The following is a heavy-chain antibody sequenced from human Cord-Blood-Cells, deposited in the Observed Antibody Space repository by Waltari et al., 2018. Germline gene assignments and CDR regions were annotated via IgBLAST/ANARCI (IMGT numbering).Heavy chain of an antibody. V-gene: IGHV4-34*01. Sequence: QVQLQQWGAGLLKPSETLSPTCAVYGGSFSGYHWSWIRQPPGKGLEWIGEINHSGSTNYNPSLKSRVTISVDTSKNQFSLKLSSVTAADTAVYYCARAPRYYYMDVWGKGTTVTVSS. CDR2: INHSGST. J-gene: IGHJ6*03. CDR1: GGSFSGYH. CDR3: ARAPRYYYMDV.